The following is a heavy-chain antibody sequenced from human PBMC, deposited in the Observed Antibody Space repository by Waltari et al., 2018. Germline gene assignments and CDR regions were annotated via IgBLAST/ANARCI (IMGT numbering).Heavy chain of an antibody. Sequence: EVQLVESGGGLMQPGGSLRLSCAASGFTVTNNYMSWVRQAPGRGLDVFSFICSGGTTHYADSVKGRFTISRDNSKNTLYLQMNSLRAEDTAVYYCARGAPRDWGQGTLVTVSS. CDR2: ICSGGTT. CDR3: ARGAPRD. V-gene: IGHV3-53*01. J-gene: IGHJ4*02. CDR1: GFTVTNNY.